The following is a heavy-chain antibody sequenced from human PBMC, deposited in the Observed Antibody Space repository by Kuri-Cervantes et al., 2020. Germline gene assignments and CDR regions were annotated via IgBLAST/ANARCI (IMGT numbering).Heavy chain of an antibody. V-gene: IGHV1-69*04. J-gene: IGHJ6*02. CDR2: SIPILGIA. Sequence: SVKVSCKASGGTFSSYTISWVRQAPGQGLEWMGRSIPILGIANYAQKFQGRVTITADKSTSTAYMELSSLRSEYTAVYYCARDPCSGGSCYPRYYYYGMDVWGQGTTVTVSS. CDR1: GGTFSSYT. CDR3: ARDPCSGGSCYPRYYYYGMDV. D-gene: IGHD2-15*01.